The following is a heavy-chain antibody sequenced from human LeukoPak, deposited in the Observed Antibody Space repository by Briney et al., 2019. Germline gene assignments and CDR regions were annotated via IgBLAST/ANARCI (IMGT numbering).Heavy chain of an antibody. CDR1: GFTFSSYE. Sequence: GGSLRLSCAASGFTFSSYEMNWVRQAPGKGLEWVSYITNTGTTIYYADSVKGRFTISRDNAKNSLYLQMNSLRAEDTAVYYCARVGRRDLLSDAFDFWGQGTMVTVSS. J-gene: IGHJ3*01. V-gene: IGHV3-48*03. CDR3: ARVGRRDLLSDAFDF. D-gene: IGHD1-26*01. CDR2: ITNTGTTI.